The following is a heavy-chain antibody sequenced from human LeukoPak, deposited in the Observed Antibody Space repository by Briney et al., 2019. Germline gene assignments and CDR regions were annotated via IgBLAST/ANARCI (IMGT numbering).Heavy chain of an antibody. D-gene: IGHD3-10*01. CDR3: ARDYYGSGSYGLFHH. J-gene: IGHJ1*01. CDR2: ISGSGGST. Sequence: GGSLRLSCAASGFTFSSYAMSWVRQAPGKGLEWVSGISGSGGSTYYADSVKGRFTISRDNAKNSLYLQMNSLRAEDTAVYYCARDYYGSGSYGLFHHWGQGTLVTVSS. CDR1: GFTFSSYA. V-gene: IGHV3-23*01.